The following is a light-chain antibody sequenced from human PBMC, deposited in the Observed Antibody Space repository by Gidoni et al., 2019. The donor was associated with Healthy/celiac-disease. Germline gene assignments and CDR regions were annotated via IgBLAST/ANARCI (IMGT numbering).Light chain of an antibody. CDR1: SSDVGGYIY. J-gene: IGLJ2*01. Sequence: QSSLTQPPSVSGSTGQSITSSCTGTSSDVGGYIYVPWYLQHPGKAPKLMIYEVSNRPSGVSNRFSGSKSGNTASLTISGLQAEDEADYYSSSYTSSSTVVFGGGTKLTVL. CDR3: SSYTSSSTVV. V-gene: IGLV2-14*01. CDR2: EVS.